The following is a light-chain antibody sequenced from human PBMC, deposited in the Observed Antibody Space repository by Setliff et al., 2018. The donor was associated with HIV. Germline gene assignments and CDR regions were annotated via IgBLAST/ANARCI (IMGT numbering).Light chain of an antibody. Sequence: QSALTQPASVSGSPGQSITISCTGTSSDVDYYNYVSWYQQHPGKAPKLMISGVNKRPSGVSNRFSGSKSDNTASLTISGLQAEDEADYYCSSYTTNSTLVFGGGTQLTVL. CDR1: SSDVDYYNY. CDR3: SSYTTNSTLV. CDR2: GVN. J-gene: IGLJ2*01. V-gene: IGLV2-14*01.